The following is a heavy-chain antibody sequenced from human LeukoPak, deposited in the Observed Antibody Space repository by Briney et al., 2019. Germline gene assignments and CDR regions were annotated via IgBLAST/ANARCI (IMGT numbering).Heavy chain of an antibody. V-gene: IGHV5-51*01. CDR1: GYSYTKYW. D-gene: IGHD2-15*01. CDR2: IYPGESDT. Sequence: GESLKISCKGSGYSYTKYWIGLVRQMPGKGLGLMGIIYPGESDTRYSPSFEGQVTISTDMSITLAYLHWSSLTASDTRMYYCARHREYCSGGSCYPGFDYWGQGTLVTVSS. CDR3: ARHREYCSGGSCYPGFDY. J-gene: IGHJ4*02.